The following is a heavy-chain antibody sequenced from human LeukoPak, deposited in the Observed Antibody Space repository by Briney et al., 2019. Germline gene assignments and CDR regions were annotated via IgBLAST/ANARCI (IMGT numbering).Heavy chain of an antibody. D-gene: IGHD3-10*01. J-gene: IGHJ4*02. CDR2: ISARLDST. CDR3: AKRQVPSALGSFDF. V-gene: IGHV3-23*01. Sequence: GGSLRLSCAASGFSFNNYAMAWVRQVPGKGLEWVSSISARLDSTYYADSVKGRFTISRDNSKNTLYLQMNSLRAEGTAIYYCAKRQVPSALGSFDFWGQGTPVTVSS. CDR1: GFSFNNYA.